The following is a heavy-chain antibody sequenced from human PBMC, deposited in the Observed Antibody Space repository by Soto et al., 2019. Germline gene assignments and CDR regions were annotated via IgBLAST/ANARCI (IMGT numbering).Heavy chain of an antibody. CDR3: ARYYYDSSGYYGQVPYYYYGMDV. Sequence: NPSETLSLTCTVSGGSISSGGYYWSWIRQHPGKGLEWIGYIYYSGSTYYNPSLKSRVTISVDTSKNQFSLKLSSVTAADTAVYYCARYYYDSSGYYGQVPYYYYGMDVWGQGTTVT. D-gene: IGHD3-22*01. CDR2: IYYSGST. J-gene: IGHJ6*02. V-gene: IGHV4-31*03. CDR1: GGSISSGGYY.